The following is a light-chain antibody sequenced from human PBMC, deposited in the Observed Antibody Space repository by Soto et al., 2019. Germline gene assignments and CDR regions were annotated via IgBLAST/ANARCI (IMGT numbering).Light chain of an antibody. CDR3: QQYNNWPRIT. Sequence: EIVMPQSPATLSAPPGERATLSCRDSQSVGSNLAWYQQKPGQAPRLLIYGASTRATGIPARFSGSGSGTEFTLTISSLQSEDFAVYYCQQYNNWPRITFGQGTRLEIK. CDR2: GAS. CDR1: QSVGSN. J-gene: IGKJ5*01. V-gene: IGKV3-15*01.